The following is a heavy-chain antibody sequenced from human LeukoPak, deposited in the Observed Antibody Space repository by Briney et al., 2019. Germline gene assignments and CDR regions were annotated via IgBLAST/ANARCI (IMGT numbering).Heavy chain of an antibody. Sequence: ASVNVSCKTSGGTFSNYAISWVRQAPGQGLEWMGGIIPIFGIANYAQKFQGRDTISTDESTTTAYMELSSLRSEDTAVYYCARVSSGSYAALDYWGQGTLVTVSS. CDR3: ARVSSGSYAALDY. D-gene: IGHD1-26*01. V-gene: IGHV1-69*05. J-gene: IGHJ4*02. CDR2: IIPIFGIA. CDR1: GGTFSNYA.